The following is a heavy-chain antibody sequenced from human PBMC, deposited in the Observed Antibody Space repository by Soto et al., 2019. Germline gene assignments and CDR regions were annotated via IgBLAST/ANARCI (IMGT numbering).Heavy chain of an antibody. J-gene: IGHJ1*01. CDR2: TSYDGSDK. CDR1: GFTFRSYV. V-gene: IGHV3-30*19. D-gene: IGHD3-16*01. CDR3: AAWGRTGGWDV. Sequence: QVQLVESGGGVVQPGTSLRVSCVGSGFTFRSYVIHWVRQAPGKGLEWVALTSYDGSDKYYGDSVRGRFTISTDNSRNTLHLQMDSLGLRVTVLFFIAAWGRTGGWDVWGQGTLVCVSS.